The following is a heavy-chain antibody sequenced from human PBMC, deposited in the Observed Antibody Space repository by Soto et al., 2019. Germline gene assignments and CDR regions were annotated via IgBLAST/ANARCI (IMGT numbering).Heavy chain of an antibody. J-gene: IGHJ5*02. D-gene: IGHD1-26*01. CDR2: IIPIFGTA. Sequence: GPSVKVSCKASGGTFSSYAISWVRQAPGQGLEWMGGIIPIFGTANYAQKFQGRVTITADESTSTAYMELSSLRSEDTAVYYCVREVGATTGSWFDPWGQGTLVTVSS. CDR3: VREVGATTGSWFDP. CDR1: GGTFSSYA. V-gene: IGHV1-69*13.